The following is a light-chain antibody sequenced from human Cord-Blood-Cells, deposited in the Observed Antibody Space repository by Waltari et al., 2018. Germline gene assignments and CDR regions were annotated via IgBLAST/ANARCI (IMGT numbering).Light chain of an antibody. CDR1: QSVSSSY. CDR2: GAS. CDR3: QQYGSSLIT. V-gene: IGKV3-20*01. Sequence: QSPGTLSLSPGERATLSCRASQSVSSSYLAWYQQKPGQAPRLLIYGASSRATGIPDRFSGSGSGTDFTLTISRLEPEDFAVYYCQQYGSSLITFGQGTRLEIK. J-gene: IGKJ5*01.